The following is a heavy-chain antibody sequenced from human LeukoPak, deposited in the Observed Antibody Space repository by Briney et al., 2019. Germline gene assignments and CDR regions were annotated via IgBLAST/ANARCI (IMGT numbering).Heavy chain of an antibody. D-gene: IGHD3-10*01. J-gene: IGHJ2*01. V-gene: IGHV4-34*01. Sequence: PSETLSLTCAVYGGSFSGYYWSWIRQPPGKGLEWIGEINHSGSTNYNPSLKSRVTISVDTSKNQFSLKLSSVTAADTAVYYCARGGVPWYFELWGRGTLVTVSS. CDR1: GGSFSGYY. CDR2: INHSGST. CDR3: ARGGVPWYFEL.